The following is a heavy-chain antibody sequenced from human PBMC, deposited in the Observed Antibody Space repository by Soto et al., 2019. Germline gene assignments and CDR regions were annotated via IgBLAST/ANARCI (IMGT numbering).Heavy chain of an antibody. J-gene: IGHJ4*02. CDR3: SRSLDY. V-gene: IGHV3-7*01. CDR2: INQDGSEK. CDR1: GFTFSTYW. Sequence: GGSLRLSCVSSGFTFSTYWMDWVRQAPGKGLEWVANINQDGSEKHYVDSVKGRFTISRDNAKNSLYLQMSSLTAEDSALYYCSRSLDYWGQGALVTVSS.